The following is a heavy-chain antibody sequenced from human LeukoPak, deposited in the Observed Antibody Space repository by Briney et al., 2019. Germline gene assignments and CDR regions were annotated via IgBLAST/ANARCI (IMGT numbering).Heavy chain of an antibody. CDR2: IHHRAGA. J-gene: IGHJ6*02. CDR3: ARGPVRDDGLTGISYYFGLDV. CDR1: GGSFTDYY. Sequence: PSETLSLTCAVYGGSFTDYYWSWIRHLPGKGLEWIGEIHHRAGANYNPSLWGRVTISADTSKNQFSLHLTSVTAADTAIFYCARGPVRDDGLTGISYYFGLDVWGHGTTVTVFS. V-gene: IGHV4-34*01. D-gene: IGHD2-21*02.